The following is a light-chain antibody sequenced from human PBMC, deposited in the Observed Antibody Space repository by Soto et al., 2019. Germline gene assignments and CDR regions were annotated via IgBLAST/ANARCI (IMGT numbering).Light chain of an antibody. Sequence: EIVMTQSPAPLSVSPGERATLSCRASQSVSINLAWYQQKPGQAPRLLIYDASSRATGVPDRFSGGGSGTDFTLTISRLEPEDFAVYYCQQFSSYPLTCGGGTKG. CDR3: QQFSSYPLT. V-gene: IGKV3-20*01. CDR1: QSVSIN. J-gene: IGKJ4*01. CDR2: DAS.